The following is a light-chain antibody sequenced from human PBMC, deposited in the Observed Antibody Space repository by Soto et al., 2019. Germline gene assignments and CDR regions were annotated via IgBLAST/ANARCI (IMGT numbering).Light chain of an antibody. CDR1: QSSSSY. V-gene: IGKV1-39*01. Sequence: DRQRTESGSSVSASGGGRITITCRASQSSSSYLNWYQQKPGIAPKLLIYDASTLESGVPSRFSCSGPGTAFNLTLRSLQPEEFATSNCQRSYSTPLTYGGGTKVDIK. CDR2: DAS. CDR3: QRSYSTPLT. J-gene: IGKJ4*01.